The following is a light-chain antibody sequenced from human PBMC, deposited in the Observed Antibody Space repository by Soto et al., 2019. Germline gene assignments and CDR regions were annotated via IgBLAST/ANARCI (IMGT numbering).Light chain of an antibody. CDR1: QSVSSN. CDR3: QQYNNWPPYT. CDR2: GAS. Sequence: EIVMTQSPATLSVSPGERATRSCRASQSVSSNLAWYQQKPGQAPRLLIYGASTRATGIPARFSGSGSGTEFTLTISSLQSEDFAVYYFQQYNNWPPYTFGQGTKLEIK. V-gene: IGKV3-15*01. J-gene: IGKJ2*01.